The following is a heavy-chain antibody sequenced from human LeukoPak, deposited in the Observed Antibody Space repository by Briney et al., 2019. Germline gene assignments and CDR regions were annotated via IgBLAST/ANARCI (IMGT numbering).Heavy chain of an antibody. V-gene: IGHV3-7*03. CDR1: GFTFSSYW. D-gene: IGHD6-19*01. CDR3: AKQAAGSWFDP. J-gene: IGHJ5*02. Sequence: GGSLRLSCAASGFTFSSYWMSWVRQAPGKGLEWVANIKQDGSEKYYVDSVKGRFTISRDNSKNTLYLQMNSLRAEDTAVYYCAKQAAGSWFDPWGQGALVTVSS. CDR2: IKQDGSEK.